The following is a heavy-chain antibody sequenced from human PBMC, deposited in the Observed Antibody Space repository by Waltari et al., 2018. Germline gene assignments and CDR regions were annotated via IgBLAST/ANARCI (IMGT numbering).Heavy chain of an antibody. D-gene: IGHD3-16*01. CDR1: GFTFSKSG. CDR2: ITDTGGRT. Sequence: EVQLLESGGGLVQPGGSLRLSCAASGFTFSKSGMTWVRQTPGNGLDWVATITDTGGRTFYADSVKGRFAISRDNSKNTLYLQMSSLRAGDTAVYYCATSFRGKFDFWGQGTLVTVSS. V-gene: IGHV3-23*01. J-gene: IGHJ4*02. CDR3: ATSFRGKFDF.